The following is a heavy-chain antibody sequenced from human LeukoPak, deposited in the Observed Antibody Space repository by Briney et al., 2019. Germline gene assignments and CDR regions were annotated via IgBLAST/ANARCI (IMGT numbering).Heavy chain of an antibody. D-gene: IGHD6-13*01. J-gene: IGHJ4*02. CDR3: ARGRIAAARPHFDY. CDR2: INHSGST. V-gene: IGHV4-39*07. Sequence: PSETLSLTCTVSGGSISSSSYYWGWIRQPPGKGLEWIGEINHSGSTNYNPSLKSRVTISVDTSKNQFSLKLSSVTAADTAVYYCARGRIAAARPHFDYWGQGTLVTVSS. CDR1: GGSISSSSYY.